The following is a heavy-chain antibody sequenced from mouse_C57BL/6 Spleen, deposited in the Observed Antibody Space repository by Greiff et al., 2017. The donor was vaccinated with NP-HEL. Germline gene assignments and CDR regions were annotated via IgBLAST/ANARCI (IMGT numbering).Heavy chain of an antibody. CDR1: GYTFTDYN. Sequence: VHVKQSGPELVKPGASVKMSCKASGYTFTDYNMHWVKQSHGKSLEWIGYINPNNGGTSYNQKFKGKATLTVNKSSSTAYMELRSLTSEDSAVYYCARAGWYYAMDYWGQGTSVTVSS. CDR2: INPNNGGT. CDR3: ARAGWYYAMDY. D-gene: IGHD1-1*02. J-gene: IGHJ4*01. V-gene: IGHV1-22*01.